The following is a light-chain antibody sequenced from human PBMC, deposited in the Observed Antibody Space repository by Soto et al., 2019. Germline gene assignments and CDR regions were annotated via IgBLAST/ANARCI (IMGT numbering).Light chain of an antibody. CDR3: HQYYSTPWT. Sequence: DIVMTQSPGSLAVSLGERATINCKSSQSILFSSNNKNYLAWYQQKPGQPPKLLIYWASTRESGVPDRFSGSGSGTDFTLTISSLQAEDVAVYYCHQYYSTPWTFGQGTKVEV. CDR2: WAS. V-gene: IGKV4-1*01. J-gene: IGKJ1*01. CDR1: QSILFSSNNKNY.